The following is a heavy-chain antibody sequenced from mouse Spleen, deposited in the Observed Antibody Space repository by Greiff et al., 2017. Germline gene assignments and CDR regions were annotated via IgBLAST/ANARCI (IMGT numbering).Heavy chain of an antibody. CDR2: IWSGGST. CDR3: ARRGYEEYFDV. D-gene: IGHD2-2*01. V-gene: IGHV2-2*01. J-gene: IGHJ1*01. CDR1: GFSLTSYG. Sequence: QVQLKQSGPGLVQPSQSLSITCTVSGFSLTSYGVHWVRQSPGKGLEWLGVIWSGGSTDYNAAFISRLSISKDNSKSQVFFKMNSLQADDTAIYYCARRGYEEYFDVWGAGTTVTVSS.